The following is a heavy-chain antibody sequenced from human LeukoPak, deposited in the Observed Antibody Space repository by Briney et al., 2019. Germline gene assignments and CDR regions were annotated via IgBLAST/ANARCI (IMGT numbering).Heavy chain of an antibody. CDR1: GFTFSSYS. CDR3: ASGSTGAFDI. CDR2: ISSSSSYI. V-gene: IGHV3-21*04. J-gene: IGHJ3*02. Sequence: GGSLRLSCAASGFTFSSYSMNWVRQAPGKGLEWVSSISSSSSYIYYADSVEGRFTISRDNAKNSLYLQMNSLRAEDTAVYYCASGSTGAFDIWGQGTMVTVSS. D-gene: IGHD3-10*01.